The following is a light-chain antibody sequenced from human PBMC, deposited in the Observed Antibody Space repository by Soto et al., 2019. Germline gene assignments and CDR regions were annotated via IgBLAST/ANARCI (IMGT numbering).Light chain of an antibody. CDR1: QDISNY. V-gene: IGKV1-33*01. Sequence: DIQMTQSPSSLSASVGDRVTITCQASQDISNYLNWYQQKPGKAPKLLIYDASNLETGVPSRFSGSGSGTDFTFTISSLQPEDIATYYRQQYDNLLPLTFGGGTKVEIK. CDR3: QQYDNLLPLT. J-gene: IGKJ4*01. CDR2: DAS.